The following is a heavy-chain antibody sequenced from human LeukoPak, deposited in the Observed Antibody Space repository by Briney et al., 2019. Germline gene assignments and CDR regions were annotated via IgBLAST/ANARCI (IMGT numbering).Heavy chain of an antibody. CDR1: GFTFSSYA. CDR2: ISGAGGST. V-gene: IGHV3-23*01. D-gene: IGHD6-13*01. CDR3: ARCMVLSQGWCNWFAP. J-gene: IGHJ5*02. Sequence: PGGSLSLSCTASGFTFSSYAMSWVRQAPGKGLEWVSVISGAGGSTYYADSVKGRFTISRDNSENTLHLQMNNLRVEDTARYFCARCMVLSQGWCNWFAPGGQGTLVTVSS.